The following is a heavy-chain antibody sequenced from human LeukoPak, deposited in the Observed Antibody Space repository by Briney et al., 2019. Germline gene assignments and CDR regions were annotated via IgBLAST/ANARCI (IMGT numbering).Heavy chain of an antibody. J-gene: IGHJ6*02. D-gene: IGHD6-13*01. Sequence: PGGSLRLSCAASGFTFSSYGMHWVRQAPGKGLEWVAVISYDGSNKYYADSVKGRFTISRDNSKNTLHLQMNSLRAEDTAVYYCAKDRGSSSWFPSGGYYYYGMDVWGQGTTVTVSS. CDR3: AKDRGSSSWFPSGGYYYYGMDV. CDR1: GFTFSSYG. CDR2: ISYDGSNK. V-gene: IGHV3-30*18.